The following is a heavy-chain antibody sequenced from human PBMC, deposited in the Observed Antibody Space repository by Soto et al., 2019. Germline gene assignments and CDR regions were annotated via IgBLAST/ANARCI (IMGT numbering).Heavy chain of an antibody. V-gene: IGHV4-4*07. J-gene: IGHJ6*02. D-gene: IGHD3-22*01. CDR1: GGSINTYY. CDR2: IYFTGST. CDR3: ARGDGLYYDNSGSYSSYGMDV. Sequence: QVQLQESGPGLVKPSETLSLTCTVSGGSINTYYWTWIRQPAGKGLEWIGRIYFTGSTTYNPSLKGRVTLSVATSKNQFFLGLNSVTAADSAVYYCARGDGLYYDNSGSYSSYGMDVWGQGTTVTVSS.